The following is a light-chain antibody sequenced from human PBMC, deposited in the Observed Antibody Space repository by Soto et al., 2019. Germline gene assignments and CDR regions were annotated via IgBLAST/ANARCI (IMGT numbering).Light chain of an antibody. CDR2: EGS. V-gene: IGLV2-23*01. J-gene: IGLJ2*01. CDR1: SSDVGSYNL. Sequence: QSALTQPASVSGSPGQSITISCTGTSSDVGSYNLVSWYQQRPGKAPKLMICEGSKRPSGVSNRFSGSKSGNTASLTISGLQAEDEADYYCCSYAGSSTSVIFGGGTKLTVL. CDR3: CSYAGSSTSVI.